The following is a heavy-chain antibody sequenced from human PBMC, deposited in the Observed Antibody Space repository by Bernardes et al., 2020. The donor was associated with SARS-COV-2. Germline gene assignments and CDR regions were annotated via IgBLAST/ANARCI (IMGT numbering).Heavy chain of an antibody. CDR3: TKDPVYRSGWFFGAFDI. Sequence: GGSLRLSCAASGITFSSYAMSWVRQAPGKGLEWVSGISGGGGSTSYADSVKGRFTISRDNSKKTLYLEMNSLRAEDTALYYCTKDPVYRSGWFFGAFDIWGQGTMVTVSS. V-gene: IGHV3-23*01. J-gene: IGHJ3*02. D-gene: IGHD6-19*01. CDR1: GITFSSYA. CDR2: ISGGGGST.